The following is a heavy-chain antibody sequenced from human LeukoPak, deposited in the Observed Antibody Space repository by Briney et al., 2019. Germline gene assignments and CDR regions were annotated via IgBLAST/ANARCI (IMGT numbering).Heavy chain of an antibody. D-gene: IGHD3-22*01. CDR1: GFTFSTYT. CDR3: ASTYYYDSSGYYPSWFDP. CDR2: ISSSSSYI. V-gene: IGHV3-21*04. J-gene: IGHJ5*02. Sequence: GGSLRLSCAASGFTFSTYTMNWVRQAPGKGREWVSSISSSSSYIYYADSVKGRFTISRDNAKNSLYLQMNSLRAEDTAVYYCASTYYYDSSGYYPSWFDPWGQGTLVTVSS.